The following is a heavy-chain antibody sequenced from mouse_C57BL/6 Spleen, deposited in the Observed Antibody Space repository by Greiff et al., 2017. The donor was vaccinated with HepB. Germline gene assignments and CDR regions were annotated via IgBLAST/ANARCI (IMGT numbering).Heavy chain of an antibody. V-gene: IGHV1-59*01. J-gene: IGHJ3*01. CDR2: IDPSDSYT. CDR3: ACIYYESWFAY. D-gene: IGHD2-4*01. Sequence: QVQLQQPGAELVRPGTSVKLSCKASGYTFTSYWMHWVKQRPGQGLEWIGVIDPSDSYTNYNQKFKGKATLTVDTSCSTAYIQLSSLTSEDSAVYYCACIYYESWFAYWGQGTLVTVSA. CDR1: GYTFTSYW.